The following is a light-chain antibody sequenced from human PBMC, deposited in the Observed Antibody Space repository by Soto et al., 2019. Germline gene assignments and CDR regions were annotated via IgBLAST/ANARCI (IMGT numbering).Light chain of an antibody. CDR1: QSVSSTY. CDR3: QKRSNWPPWT. J-gene: IGKJ1*01. Sequence: EIVLTQSPGTLSLSPGERATLSCRTSQSVSSTYLAWYQQKPGQAPRLLIYDASNRATGIPDRFSGSGSGTDFTLTISRLEPEDFAVYYCQKRSNWPPWTFGQGTKVDIK. V-gene: IGKV3D-20*02. CDR2: DAS.